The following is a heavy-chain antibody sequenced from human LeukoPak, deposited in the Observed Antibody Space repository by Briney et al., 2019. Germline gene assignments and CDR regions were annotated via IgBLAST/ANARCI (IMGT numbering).Heavy chain of an antibody. Sequence: ASVKVSCKASGYTFTGYCMHWVRQAPGQGLEWMGRINPNSGGTNYAQKFQGRVTMTRDTSISTAYMELSRLRSDDTAVYYCAKSIAVAGKFVDYWGQGTLVTVSS. CDR3: AKSIAVAGKFVDY. V-gene: IGHV1-2*06. D-gene: IGHD6-19*01. J-gene: IGHJ4*02. CDR2: INPNSGGT. CDR1: GYTFTGYC.